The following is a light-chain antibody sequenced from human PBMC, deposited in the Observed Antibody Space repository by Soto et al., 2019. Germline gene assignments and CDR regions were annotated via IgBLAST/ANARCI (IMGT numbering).Light chain of an antibody. CDR1: SSNIGAGHD. J-gene: IGLJ1*01. V-gene: IGLV1-40*01. Sequence: QSVLTQPPSVSGAPGQRVTISCTGSSSNIGAGHDVHWYQQLPGTAPKLLIYGNNNRPSRVPDRFSDSKSGTSASLAITGLQDTDEADYYCQSYDSSLSGYVFGTGTKVTVL. CDR3: QSYDSSLSGYV. CDR2: GNN.